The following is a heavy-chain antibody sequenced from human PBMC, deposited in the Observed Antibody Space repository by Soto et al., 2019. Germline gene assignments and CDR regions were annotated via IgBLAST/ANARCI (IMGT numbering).Heavy chain of an antibody. CDR2: IYYSGSS. CDR3: ARGSDWFDP. Sequence: KPSETLSLTCTVSGGSISSGGYYWSWIRQHPGKGLEWIGYIYYSGSSNYNPSLKSRITISVDTSKNQFSLRLRSVTAADTAVYYCARGSDWFDPWGQGTLVTVSS. CDR1: GGSISSGGYY. J-gene: IGHJ5*02. V-gene: IGHV4-31*03.